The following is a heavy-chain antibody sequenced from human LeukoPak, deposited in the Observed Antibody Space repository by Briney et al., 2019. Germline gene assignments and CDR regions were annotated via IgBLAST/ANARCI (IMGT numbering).Heavy chain of an antibody. V-gene: IGHV1-18*01. J-gene: IGHJ3*02. CDR2: ISAYNGQT. CDR3: AWDSGAFEI. Sequence: ASVKVSCKASVYNFTSYYISWMRQAPGQGLQWMGRISAYNGQTNYAQKVQGRVTMTTDTSTSTVYMELRSLRSDDTAVYYCAWDSGAFEIWGQGTMVTVSS. CDR1: VYNFTSYY.